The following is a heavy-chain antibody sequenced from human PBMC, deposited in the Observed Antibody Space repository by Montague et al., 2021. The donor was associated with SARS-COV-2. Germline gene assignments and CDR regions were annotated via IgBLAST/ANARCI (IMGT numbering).Heavy chain of an antibody. CDR3: ARLWDFYGSGSYKNSWFDP. D-gene: IGHD3-10*01. CDR2: ISHSGST. CDR1: AGSISTNSYY. J-gene: IGHJ5*02. Sequence: SETLSLTCTVSAGSISTNSYYWAWIRQPPGKGLEWIGSISHSGSTYFNPSLESRLTMSVDTSKNHVSLKLSSVTAADTAVYYCARLWDFYGSGSYKNSWFDPWGQGTRVTVSS. V-gene: IGHV4-39*02.